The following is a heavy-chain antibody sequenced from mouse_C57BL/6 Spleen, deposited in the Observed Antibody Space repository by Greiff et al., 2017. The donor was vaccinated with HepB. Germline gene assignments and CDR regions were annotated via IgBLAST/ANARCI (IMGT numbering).Heavy chain of an antibody. Sequence: EVKLVESEGGLVQPGSSMKLSCTASGFTFSDYYMAWVRQVPEKGLEWVANINYDGSSTYYLDSLKSRFIISRDNAKNILYLQMSSLKSEDTATYYCAREESYDYDVYYFDYWGQGTTLTVSS. V-gene: IGHV5-16*01. J-gene: IGHJ2*01. CDR2: INYDGSST. CDR1: GFTFSDYY. CDR3: AREESYDYDVYYFDY. D-gene: IGHD2-4*01.